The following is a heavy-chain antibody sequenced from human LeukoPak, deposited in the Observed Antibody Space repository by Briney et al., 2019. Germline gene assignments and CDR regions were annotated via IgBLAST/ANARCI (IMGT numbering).Heavy chain of an antibody. V-gene: IGHV4-34*01. J-gene: IGHJ3*02. CDR3: ARHKYSSGWPPEGAFDI. Sequence: PSETLSLTCAVFGGSFDGYYWSWIRQSPGKGLEWIGEITYDGRTKYNPSLRSRVTISVDTSKNQFSLKLSSVTAADTAVYYCARHKYSSGWPPEGAFDIWGQGTMVTVSS. CDR2: ITYDGRT. D-gene: IGHD6-19*01. CDR1: GGSFDGYY.